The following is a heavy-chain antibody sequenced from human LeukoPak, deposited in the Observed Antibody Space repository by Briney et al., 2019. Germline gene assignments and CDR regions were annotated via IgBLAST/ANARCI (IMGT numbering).Heavy chain of an antibody. V-gene: IGHV3-48*01. CDR1: GFTFSSYS. CDR3: ARDSSGYDFWSGYYTWPKGDAFDI. D-gene: IGHD3-3*01. Sequence: PGGSLRLSCAASGFTFSSYSVNWVRQAPGKGLEWVSYISSSSGTIYYADSVKGRFTFSRDNAKNSLYLQMNSLRAEDTAVYYCARDSSGYDFWSGYYTWPKGDAFDIWGQGTMVTVSS. J-gene: IGHJ3*02. CDR2: ISSSSGTI.